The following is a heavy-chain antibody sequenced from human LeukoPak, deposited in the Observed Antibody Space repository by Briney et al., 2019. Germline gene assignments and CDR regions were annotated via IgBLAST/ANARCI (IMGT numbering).Heavy chain of an antibody. CDR1: GFTFSTYG. CDR3: VKDAAWGFLD. CDR2: IRSDGRSK. V-gene: IGHV3-30*02. Sequence: GGSLRLSCAASGFTFSTYGMHWVRQPPGKGLEWVAFIRSDGRSKYYTDSVKGRFTISRDNSMNSQYLELNSLRAEDSAVYYCVKDAAWGFLDWGLGNLVSVSS. D-gene: IGHD2/OR15-2a*01. J-gene: IGHJ4*02.